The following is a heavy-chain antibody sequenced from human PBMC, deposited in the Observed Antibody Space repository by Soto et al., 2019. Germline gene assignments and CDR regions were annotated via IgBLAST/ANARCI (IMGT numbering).Heavy chain of an antibody. CDR3: AKGGSSGWGSNFDY. Sequence: EVQLVESGGVVVQPGGSLRLSCAASGFTFDDYTMHWVRQAPGKGLEWVSLISWDGSSTYYADSVKGRFTISRDNSKNSLYLQMNGLRAEDTALYYCAKGGSSGWGSNFDYWGQGTLVTVSS. J-gene: IGHJ4*02. D-gene: IGHD6-19*01. CDR2: ISWDGSST. CDR1: GFTFDDYT. V-gene: IGHV3-43*01.